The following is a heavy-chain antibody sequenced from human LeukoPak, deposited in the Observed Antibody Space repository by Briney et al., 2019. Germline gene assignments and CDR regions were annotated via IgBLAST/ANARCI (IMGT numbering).Heavy chain of an antibody. V-gene: IGHV3-30*04. CDR2: ISYDGSNK. CDR1: GFTFSGYA. J-gene: IGHJ3*02. D-gene: IGHD3-22*01. CDR3: ARDRPYYYDSSGYSPDAFDI. Sequence: GRSLRLSCAASGFTFSGYAMHWVRQAPGKGLEWVAVISYDGSNKYYADSVKGRFTISRDDSKNTLYLQMNSLRAEDTAVYYCARDRPYYYDSSGYSPDAFDIWGQGTMVTVSS.